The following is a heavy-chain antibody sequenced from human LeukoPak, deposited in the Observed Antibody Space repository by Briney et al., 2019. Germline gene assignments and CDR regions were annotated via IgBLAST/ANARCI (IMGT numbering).Heavy chain of an antibody. CDR1: GFTVTTNY. CDR3: PKGSGNWTAWAYFDN. V-gene: IGHV3-23*01. CDR2: IGGSGSST. D-gene: IGHD1-1*01. J-gene: IGHJ4*02. Sequence: GGSLRLSCAASGFTVTTNYMSWVRQAPGQGLEWVSVIGGSGSSTYYADSVKGRFTISRDNPKNTLYLQMNSLRAEDTAVYYCPKGSGNWTAWAYFDNWVQGALVT.